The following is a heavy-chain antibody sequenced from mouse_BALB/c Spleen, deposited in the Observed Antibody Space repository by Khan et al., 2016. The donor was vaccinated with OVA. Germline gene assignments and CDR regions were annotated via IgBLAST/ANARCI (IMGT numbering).Heavy chain of an antibody. CDR3: ASHLTGSCAY. CDR1: GFTFSSYS. Sequence: EVELVESGGDLVKPGGSLKFSCAVSGFTFSSYSMSWVRQTPDKRLEWVATISSGGDYTYYSDNVKGRFTISRDNAKNTLYLQMSSLKSEDTAMYYCASHLTGSCAYWGQGTLVTVSA. CDR2: ISSGGDYT. V-gene: IGHV5-6*01. J-gene: IGHJ3*01.